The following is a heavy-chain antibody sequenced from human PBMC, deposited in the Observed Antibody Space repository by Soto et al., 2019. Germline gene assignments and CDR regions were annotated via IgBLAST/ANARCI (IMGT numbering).Heavy chain of an antibody. Sequence: SETLSLTCAVCGGSFSSYHWSWIRQTPGKGLEWIGEINHLTTTNYNPSLKSRVIISLDTPKNQFSLKLGSVTAADTAVYYCARGYDTALAPIFWGQGILVTVSS. J-gene: IGHJ4*02. CDR3: ARGYDTALAPIF. CDR1: GGSFSSYH. CDR2: INHLTTT. V-gene: IGHV4-34*01. D-gene: IGHD5-18*01.